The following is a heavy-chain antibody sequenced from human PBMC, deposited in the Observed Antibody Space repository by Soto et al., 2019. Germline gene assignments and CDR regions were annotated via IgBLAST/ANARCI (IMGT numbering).Heavy chain of an antibody. Sequence: QVPLVQSGAEVKKPGASVRVSCKASGYTFTGYYIHWVRQAPGQGLEWMGWIDPNSGGTNYAQKFQGRVTMTRDTSISTAYMELSRLRSDDTAMFYCARTPWSAYPLQHWGQGTLITVSS. V-gene: IGHV1-2*02. D-gene: IGHD3-3*01. CDR2: IDPNSGGT. CDR1: GYTFTGYY. J-gene: IGHJ1*01. CDR3: ARTPWSAYPLQH.